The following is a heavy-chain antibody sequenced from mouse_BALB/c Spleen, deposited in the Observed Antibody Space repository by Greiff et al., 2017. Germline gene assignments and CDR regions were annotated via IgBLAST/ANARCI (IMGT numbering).Heavy chain of an antibody. D-gene: IGHD1-1*01. V-gene: IGHV2-9*02. CDR2: IWAGGST. Sequence: QVQLKESGPGLVAPSQSLSITCTVSGFSLTSYGVHWVRQPPGKGLEWLGVIWAGGSTNYNSALMSRLSISKDNSKSQVFLKMNSLQTDDTAMYYCARDPSLLRYEMDYWGQGTSVTVSS. J-gene: IGHJ4*01. CDR3: ARDPSLLRYEMDY. CDR1: GFSLTSYG.